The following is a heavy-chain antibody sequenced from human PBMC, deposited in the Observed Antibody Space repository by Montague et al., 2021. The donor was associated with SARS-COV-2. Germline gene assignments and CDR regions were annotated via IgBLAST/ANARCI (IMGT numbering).Heavy chain of an antibody. D-gene: IGHD2-21*01. CDR2: INHRGNT. CDR3: ARGTRVVGVTQGFRS. J-gene: IGHJ1*01. Sequence: SETLSLTCAVYRGSFHIFSWGWIRQPPEKGLEWIGEINHRGNTNYNPSLTSRVTISVDTSTNQFSLNLTSVTAADTAIYYYARGTRVVGVTQGFRSWGQG. CDR1: RGSFHIFS. V-gene: IGHV4-34*01.